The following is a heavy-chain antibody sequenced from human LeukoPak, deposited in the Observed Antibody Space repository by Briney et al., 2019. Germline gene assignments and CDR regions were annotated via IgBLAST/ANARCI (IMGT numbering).Heavy chain of an antibody. Sequence: PSETLSLTCTVSGGSISSSGYYWGWIRQPPGKGLEWIGSIYYSGTTYYNPSLKSRVTISVDTSKNQFSLKLSSVTAADTAVYYCARGRFLDGGDAFDIWGQGTMVTVSS. D-gene: IGHD3-3*01. J-gene: IGHJ3*02. CDR2: IYYSGTT. CDR3: ARGRFLDGGDAFDI. CDR1: GGSISSSGYY. V-gene: IGHV4-39*07.